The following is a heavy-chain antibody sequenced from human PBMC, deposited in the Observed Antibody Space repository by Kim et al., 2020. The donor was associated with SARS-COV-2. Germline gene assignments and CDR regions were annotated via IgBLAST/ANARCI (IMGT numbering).Heavy chain of an antibody. CDR3: ARQSRSHPAQRYFDWLSRGFFFDY. Sequence: GESLKISCKGSGYSFTSYWIGWVRQMPGKGLEWMGIIYPGDSDTRYSPSFQGQVTISADKSISTAYLQWSSLKASDTAMYYCARQSRSHPAQRYFDWLSRGFFFDYWGQGTLVTVSS. D-gene: IGHD3-9*01. V-gene: IGHV5-51*01. CDR2: IYPGDSDT. CDR1: GYSFTSYW. J-gene: IGHJ4*02.